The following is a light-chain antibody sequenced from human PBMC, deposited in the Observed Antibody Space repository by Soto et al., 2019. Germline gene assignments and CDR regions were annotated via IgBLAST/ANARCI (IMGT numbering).Light chain of an antibody. CDR2: DTS. Sequence: QAVVTQEPSLTVSPGGTVTLTCGSSTGTVTSGHYPYWFQQKPGQAPRTLIYDTSNKHSWTPARFSGSLLGGKAAVTLSGAQPEDEAEYYCLLSYSGAQRVFGGGTKLTVL. V-gene: IGLV7-46*01. J-gene: IGLJ2*01. CDR1: TGTVTSGHY. CDR3: LLSYSGAQRV.